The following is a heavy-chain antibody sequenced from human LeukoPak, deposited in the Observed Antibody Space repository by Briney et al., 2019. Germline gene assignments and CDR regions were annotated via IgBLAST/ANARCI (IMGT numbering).Heavy chain of an antibody. V-gene: IGHV4-31*03. CDR3: ARKKDDGDYHIDY. CDR2: ICYSGTT. J-gene: IGHJ4*02. CDR1: GGSVSSGDYY. Sequence: SETLSLTCSVSGGSVSSGDYYWSWIRQXXXXGLLEWIGYICYSGTTYYNPSLKSRLTISVDTSKNQFSLRLGSVTVADTALYYCARKKDDGDYHIDYWGQGIPVTVSS. D-gene: IGHD4-17*01.